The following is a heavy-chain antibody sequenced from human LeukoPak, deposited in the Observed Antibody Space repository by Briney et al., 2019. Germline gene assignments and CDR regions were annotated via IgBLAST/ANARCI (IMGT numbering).Heavy chain of an antibody. CDR2: ISGSGGNS. V-gene: IGHV3-23*01. Sequence: GGSLRLTGTASGFSFDTYAMNWVRQGPGKGLEWVSGISGSGGNSDYADSVKGRFTISRDNSKNTLYLQMHSLRAEDTAIYYCAKERQGGNSYGDEAFYFDYWGQGTLVTVSS. J-gene: IGHJ4*02. CDR1: GFSFDTYA. D-gene: IGHD4-23*01. CDR3: AKERQGGNSYGDEAFYFDY.